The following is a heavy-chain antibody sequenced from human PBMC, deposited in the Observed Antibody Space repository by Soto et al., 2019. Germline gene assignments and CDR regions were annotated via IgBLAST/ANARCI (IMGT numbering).Heavy chain of an antibody. D-gene: IGHD6-13*01. CDR1: GYSFTSYW. J-gene: IGHJ6*02. CDR3: ARHGYSSSWYYYYYGMDV. Sequence: GESLKISCKGSGYSFTSYWIGWVRQMPGKGLEWMRIIYPGDSDTRYSPSFQGQVTISADKSISTAYLQWSSLKASDTAMYYYARHGYSSSWYYYYYGMDVWGQGTTVTVSS. CDR2: IYPGDSDT. V-gene: IGHV5-51*01.